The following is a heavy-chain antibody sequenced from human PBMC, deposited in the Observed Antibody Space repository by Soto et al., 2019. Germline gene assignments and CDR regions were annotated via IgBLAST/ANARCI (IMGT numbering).Heavy chain of an antibody. V-gene: IGHV4-59*01. Sequence: PSETLSLTCTVSGGSINTYYWSWIRQPPGKGLEWIGYVDYSGSTNYNPSLKSRVTISVDTSKNQFSLKLSSVTAADTAVYYCARIVVVVAATGEWFDPWGQGTLVTVSS. CDR2: VDYSGST. CDR3: ARIVVVVAATGEWFDP. D-gene: IGHD2-15*01. CDR1: GGSINTYY. J-gene: IGHJ5*02.